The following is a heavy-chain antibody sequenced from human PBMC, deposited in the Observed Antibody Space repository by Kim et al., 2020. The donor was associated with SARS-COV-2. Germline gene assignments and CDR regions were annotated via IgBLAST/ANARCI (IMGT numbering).Heavy chain of an antibody. J-gene: IGHJ3*02. CDR3: ARRIVGATWAFDI. V-gene: IGHV4-39*01. D-gene: IGHD1-26*01. Sequence: YNPSLKSRVTRSVDTSKNQFSLKLSSVTAADTAVYYCARRIVGATWAFDIWGQGTMVTVSS.